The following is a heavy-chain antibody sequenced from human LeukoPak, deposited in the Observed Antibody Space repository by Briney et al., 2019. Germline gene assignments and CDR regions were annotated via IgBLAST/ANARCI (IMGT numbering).Heavy chain of an antibody. D-gene: IGHD1-26*01. V-gene: IGHV3-7*01. CDR1: GITLSSYW. Sequence: PGGSLRLSCAASGITLSSYWMIWVRQAPGKGLEWVAKIKQDGSEKYYVDSVKGRFTISRDNAKNSLYLQMNSLRAEDTAVYYCAREGRGSWDYFDYWGQGTLVTVSS. CDR2: IKQDGSEK. CDR3: AREGRGSWDYFDY. J-gene: IGHJ4*02.